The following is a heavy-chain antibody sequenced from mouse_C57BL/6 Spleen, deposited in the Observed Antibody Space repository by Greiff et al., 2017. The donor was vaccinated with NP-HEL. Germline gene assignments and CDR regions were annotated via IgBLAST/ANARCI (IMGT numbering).Heavy chain of an antibody. CDR3: TRGGTPGFAY. J-gene: IGHJ3*01. V-gene: IGHV1-15*01. D-gene: IGHD2-14*01. CDR2: IDPETGGT. Sequence: QVQLKESGAELVRPGASVTLSCKASGYTFTDYEMHWVKQTPVHGLEWIGAIDPETGGTAYNQKFKGKAILTADKSSSTAYMELRSLTSEDSAVYYCTRGGTPGFAYWGQGTLVTVSA. CDR1: GYTFTDYE.